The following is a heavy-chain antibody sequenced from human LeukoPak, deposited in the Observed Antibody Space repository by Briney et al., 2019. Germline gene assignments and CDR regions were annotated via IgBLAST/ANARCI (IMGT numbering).Heavy chain of an antibody. J-gene: IGHJ4*02. CDR1: GFTFSRYS. CDR3: AKDREPDDGYDIDS. D-gene: IGHD5-12*01. Sequence: GGSLRLSCTGSGFTFSRYSINWVRQAPGKGLEWVSVIWGNGYTTYYADSVKGRFTISRDNSKNTVYLQMDSLRAEDTAIYYCAKDREPDDGYDIDSWCQGTLVTVSS. V-gene: IGHV3-23*01. CDR2: IWGNGYTT.